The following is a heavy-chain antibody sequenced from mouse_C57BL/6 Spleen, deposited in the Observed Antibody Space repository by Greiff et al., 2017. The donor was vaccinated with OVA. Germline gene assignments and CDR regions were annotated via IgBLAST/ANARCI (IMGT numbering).Heavy chain of an antibody. CDR1: GYTFTDYN. CDR3: ASYSHGAMDY. J-gene: IGHJ4*01. D-gene: IGHD2-10*01. Sequence: VQLQQSGPELVKPGASVKIPCKASGYTFTDYNMDWVKQSHGKSLEWIGDINPNNGGTIYNQKFKGKATLTVDKSSSTAYMELLSLTSDDTSVYYCASYSHGAMDYWGQGTSVTVSS. CDR2: INPNNGGT. V-gene: IGHV1-18*01.